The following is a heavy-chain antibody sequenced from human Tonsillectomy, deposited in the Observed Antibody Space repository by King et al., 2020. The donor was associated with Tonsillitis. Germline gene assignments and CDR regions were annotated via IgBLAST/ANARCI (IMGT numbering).Heavy chain of an antibody. D-gene: IGHD3-22*01. CDR1: GGSISSYY. Sequence: VQLQESGPGLVKTSETLSLTCTVSGGSISSYYWNWIRQPPGKGLEWIGSMYYGGSTNYNPALKSRVTISVDTSKNQFALKLSSVTAADTAVYYCARDEYYDSSVQAYYYYMDVWGKGTTVTVSS. V-gene: IGHV4-59*01. CDR3: ARDEYYDSSVQAYYYYMDV. CDR2: MYYGGST. J-gene: IGHJ6*03.